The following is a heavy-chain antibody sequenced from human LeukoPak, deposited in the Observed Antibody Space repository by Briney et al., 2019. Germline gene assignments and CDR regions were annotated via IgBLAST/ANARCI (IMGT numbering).Heavy chain of an antibody. V-gene: IGHV1-18*01. CDR1: GYTFTSYG. J-gene: IGHJ3*02. CDR3: ARGSGAVAGLQGDAFDI. D-gene: IGHD6-19*01. Sequence: GASVKVSCKASGYTFTSYGISWVRQAPGQGLEWMEWISAYNGNTNYAQKLQGRVTMTTDTSTSTAYMELRSLRSDDTAVYYCARGSGAVAGLQGDAFDIWGQGTVVTVSS. CDR2: ISAYNGNT.